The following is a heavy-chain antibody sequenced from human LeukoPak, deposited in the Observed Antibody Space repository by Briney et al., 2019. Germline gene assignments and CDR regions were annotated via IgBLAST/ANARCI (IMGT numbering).Heavy chain of an antibody. Sequence: GGSLRLSCAASGFTFSNAWMSWVRQAPGKGLEWVGRIKSKTDGGTTDYAAPVKGRFTISRDDSKNTLFLQMNSLKTEDTAVYYCTTDVDIVATIYGRGVDYWGQGTLVTVSS. D-gene: IGHD5-12*01. CDR2: IKSKTDGGTT. V-gene: IGHV3-15*01. CDR3: TTDVDIVATIYGRGVDY. J-gene: IGHJ4*02. CDR1: GFTFSNAW.